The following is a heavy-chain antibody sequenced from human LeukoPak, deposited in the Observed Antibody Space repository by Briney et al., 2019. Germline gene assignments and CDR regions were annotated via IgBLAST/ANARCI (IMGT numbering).Heavy chain of an antibody. V-gene: IGHV4-38-2*02. Sequence: SETLSLTCTVSGYSISSGYYWGWIRQPPGKGLEWIGSIYHSGSTYYNPSLKSRVTISVDTSKNQFSLKLCSVTAADTAVYYCASWEMATRPNWSQETLVTVSS. CDR2: IYHSGST. CDR3: ASWEMATRPN. J-gene: IGHJ4*02. D-gene: IGHD5-24*01. CDR1: GYSISSGYY.